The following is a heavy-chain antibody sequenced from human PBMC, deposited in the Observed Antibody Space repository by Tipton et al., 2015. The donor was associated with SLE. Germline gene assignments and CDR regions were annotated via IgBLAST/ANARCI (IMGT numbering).Heavy chain of an antibody. CDR1: GFSISSYY. J-gene: IGHJ4*02. CDR3: ARGSVVADDF. Sequence: TLSLTCTVSGFSISSYYWGWIRQPPGKGLEWLGTIYHSGTTYYNPSLKSRLTLSIDTSKNQLSLKLTSVTAADTAVYYCARGSVVADDFWAQGTLVTVSS. V-gene: IGHV4-38-2*02. CDR2: IYHSGTT. D-gene: IGHD2-15*01.